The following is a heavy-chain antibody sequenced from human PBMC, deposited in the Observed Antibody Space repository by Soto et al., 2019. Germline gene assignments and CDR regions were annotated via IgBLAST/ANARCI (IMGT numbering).Heavy chain of an antibody. CDR1: GGSFSCYY. CDR3: AREGGATTEKSSSWRKSFDL. CDR2: INHSGST. D-gene: IGHD1-26*01. J-gene: IGHJ3*01. V-gene: IGHV4-34*01. Sequence: LXLTCAVYGGSFSCYYWSWIRQPPGKGLEWIWEINHSGSTNYNPSLKSRVTISVDTSKNQFSLKLSYVTAAATAVYYCAREGGATTEKSSSWRKSFDLWGQGTMVTVSS.